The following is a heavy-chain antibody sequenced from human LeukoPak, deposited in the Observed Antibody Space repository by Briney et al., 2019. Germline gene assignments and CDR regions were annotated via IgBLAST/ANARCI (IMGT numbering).Heavy chain of an antibody. CDR3: AREGAPGAFDI. CDR1: GGSVSSGDYY. V-gene: IGHV4-30-4*02. CDR2: IFYGGST. J-gene: IGHJ3*02. D-gene: IGHD1-26*01. Sequence: SETLSLTCTVSGGSVSSGDYYWSWFRQPPGKALEWIGYIFYGGSTCYNPSLKSRLTISVDTSKNQFSLKLSSVTAADTAVYYCAREGAPGAFDIWGQGTMVTVSS.